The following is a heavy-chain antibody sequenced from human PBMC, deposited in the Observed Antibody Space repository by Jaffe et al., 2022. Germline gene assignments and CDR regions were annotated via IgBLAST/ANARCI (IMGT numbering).Heavy chain of an antibody. D-gene: IGHD2-21*02. CDR3: AISVNRGYIVVVTAIHGYYYYMDV. V-gene: IGHV1-46*03. CDR2: INPSGGST. CDR1: GYTFTSYY. Sequence: QVQLVQSGAEVKKPGASVKVSCKASGYTFTSYYMHWVRQAPGQGLEWMGIINPSGGSTSYAQKFQGRVTMTRDTSTSTVYMELSSLRSEDTAVYYCAISVNRGYIVVVTAIHGYYYYMDVWGKGTTVTVSS. J-gene: IGHJ6*03.